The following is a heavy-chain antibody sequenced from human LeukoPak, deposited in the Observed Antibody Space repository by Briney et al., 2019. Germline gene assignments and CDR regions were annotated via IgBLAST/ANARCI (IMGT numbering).Heavy chain of an antibody. V-gene: IGHV4-4*07. CDR1: GGSISSYY. D-gene: IGHD4-23*01. J-gene: IGHJ3*02. CDR2: IYNSGST. Sequence: ASETLSLTCTVSGGSISSYYWSWIRQPPGKGLEWIGRIYNSGSTNYNPSLKSRVTMSVDMSKNQFSLKLTSVTAADTAVYYCARDGVYGGNSDAFDIWGQGTMVTVSS. CDR3: ARDGVYGGNSDAFDI.